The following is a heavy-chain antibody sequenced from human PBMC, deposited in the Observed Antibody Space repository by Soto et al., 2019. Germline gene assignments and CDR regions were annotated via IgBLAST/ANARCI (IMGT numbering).Heavy chain of an antibody. V-gene: IGHV4-30-2*01. D-gene: IGHD4-17*01. Sequence: QLQLQESGSGLVKPSQTLSLTCAVSGGSISSGGYSWSWIRQPPGKGLEWIGYIYHSGSTYYNPSLXRXVXTPXDRSKNQFSLKLSSVTAADTAVYYCASGLVTTLHYWGQGTLVTVSS. CDR1: GGSISSGGYS. CDR2: IYHSGST. CDR3: ASGLVTTLHY. J-gene: IGHJ4*02.